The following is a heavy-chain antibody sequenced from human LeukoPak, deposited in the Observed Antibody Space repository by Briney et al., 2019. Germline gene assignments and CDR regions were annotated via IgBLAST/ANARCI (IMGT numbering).Heavy chain of an antibody. CDR3: ARGDGQWELPPRYYYGMDV. J-gene: IGHJ6*02. CDR2: ISYDGSNK. V-gene: IGHV3-30-3*01. CDR1: GFTFSSYA. Sequence: ESGGSLRPSCAASGFTFSSYAMHWVRQAPGKGLEWVAVISYDGSNKYYADSVKGRFTISRDNSKNTLYLQMNSLRAEDTAVYYCARGDGQWELPPRYYYGMDVWGQGTTVTVSS. D-gene: IGHD1-26*01.